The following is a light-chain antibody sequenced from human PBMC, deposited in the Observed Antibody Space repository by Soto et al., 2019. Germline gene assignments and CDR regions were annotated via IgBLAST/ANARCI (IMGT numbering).Light chain of an antibody. CDR2: KAC. CDR3: QQYDSYPIT. V-gene: IGKV1-5*03. CDR1: QSISSW. Sequence: DIQMTQSPSTLSASVGDRVTITCRASQSISSWLAWYQQKPGKAPKLLIYKACSLESGVPARFSGSGSGTEFTLTISSLQPDDFATYYCQQYDSYPITFGKGTRLEMK. J-gene: IGKJ5*01.